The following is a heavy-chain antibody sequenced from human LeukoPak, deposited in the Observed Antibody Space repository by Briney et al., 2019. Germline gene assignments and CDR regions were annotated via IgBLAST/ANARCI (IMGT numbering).Heavy chain of an antibody. CDR3: ARTYGARTYKFYYYYYMDV. CDR1: GGSISSSSYY. J-gene: IGHJ6*03. V-gene: IGHV4-39*01. CDR2: IYYSGST. D-gene: IGHD3-10*01. Sequence: SETLSLTCTVSGGSISSSSYYWGWIRQPPGKGLEWIGSIYYSGSTYYNPSLKSRVTISVDTSKNQFSLKLSSVTAADTAVYFCARTYGARTYKFYYYYYMDVWGKGTSVTVSS.